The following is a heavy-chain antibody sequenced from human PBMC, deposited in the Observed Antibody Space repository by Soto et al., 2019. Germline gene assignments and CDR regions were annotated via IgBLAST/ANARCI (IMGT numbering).Heavy chain of an antibody. J-gene: IGHJ4*02. CDR3: ARHECLGINPWGSYFDF. CDR1: GYTFTDYW. D-gene: IGHD3-16*01. CDR2: TYPADSDT. V-gene: IGHV5-51*01. Sequence: PGESLKISCKGSGYTFTDYWIAWVRQMPGKGLEWMGVTYPADSDTRYSPSFQGQVTISVDKSINTAYLQWSSLEAPDTAMYYCARHECLGINPWGSYFDFWGQGTLVIVST.